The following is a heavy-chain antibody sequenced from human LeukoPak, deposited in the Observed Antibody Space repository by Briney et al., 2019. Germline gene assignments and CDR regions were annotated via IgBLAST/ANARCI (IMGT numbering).Heavy chain of an antibody. V-gene: IGHV3-23*03. D-gene: IGHD3-22*01. Sequence: PGGSLRLSCAASGFTFSSYAMSWVRQAPGKGLEWVSVLYTGGGTDHADSVKGRFTISRDNSKNTLSLQMNSLRVEDTAIYYCTSSCYCHPYHFDSWGQGTLVTVSS. CDR1: GFTFSSYA. J-gene: IGHJ4*02. CDR2: LYTGGGT. CDR3: TSSCYCHPYHFDS.